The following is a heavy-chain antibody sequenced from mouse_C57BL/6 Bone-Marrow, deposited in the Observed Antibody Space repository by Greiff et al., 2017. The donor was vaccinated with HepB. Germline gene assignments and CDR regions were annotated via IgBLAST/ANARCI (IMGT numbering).Heavy chain of an antibody. J-gene: IGHJ4*01. CDR1: GFTFSDAW. CDR2: IRNKANNHAT. V-gene: IGHV6-6*01. CDR3: TSYGSSFYYYAMDY. Sequence: EVKLMESGGGLVQPGGSMKLSCAASGFTFSDAWMDWVRQSPEKGLEWVAEIRNKANNHATYNAESVKGRFTISRDDSKSSVYLQMNSLRAEDTGIYYCTSYGSSFYYYAMDYWGQGTSVTVSS. D-gene: IGHD1-1*01.